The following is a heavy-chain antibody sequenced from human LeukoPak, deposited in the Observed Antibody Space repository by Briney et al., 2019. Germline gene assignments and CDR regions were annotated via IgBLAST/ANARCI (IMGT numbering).Heavy chain of an antibody. D-gene: IGHD2-21*02. V-gene: IGHV3-23*01. CDR3: GRVSTVTASFDY. CDR2: IGGSGSLT. CDR1: GFTFSRHA. Sequence: GGSLRLSCGASGFTFSRHAMNWVRQPPGKGLEWVSGIGGSGSLTFYADSVKGRFTISRDNSENRLYLQMNSLRAEDTAVYYCGRVSTVTASFDYWGQGSLATASS. J-gene: IGHJ4*02.